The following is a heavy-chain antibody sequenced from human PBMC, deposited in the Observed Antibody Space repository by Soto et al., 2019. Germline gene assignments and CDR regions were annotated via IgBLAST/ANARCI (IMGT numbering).Heavy chain of an antibody. Sequence: GGSLRLSCAASGFTFSSYGMHWVRQAPGKGLEWVAVIWYDGSNKYYADSVKGRFTISRDNSKNTLYLQMNSLRAEDTAVYYCARDKYRGHYFDYWGQGTLVTVSS. J-gene: IGHJ4*02. CDR2: IWYDGSNK. CDR3: ARDKYRGHYFDY. V-gene: IGHV3-33*01. D-gene: IGHD2-2*01. CDR1: GFTFSSYG.